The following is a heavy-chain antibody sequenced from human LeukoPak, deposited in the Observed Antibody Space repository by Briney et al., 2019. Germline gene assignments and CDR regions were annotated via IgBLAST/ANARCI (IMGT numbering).Heavy chain of an antibody. CDR2: IYYSGST. CDR1: GGSISSSSYY. CDR3: ARDRLEIPSSGGGYYFDY. D-gene: IGHD5-24*01. J-gene: IGHJ4*02. V-gene: IGHV4-39*07. Sequence: SETLSLTCTVSGGSISSSSYYWGWIRQPPGKGLEWIGSIYYSGSTYYNPSLKSRVTISVDTSKNQFSLKLSSVTAADTAVYYCARDRLEIPSSGGGYYFDYWGQGTLVTVSS.